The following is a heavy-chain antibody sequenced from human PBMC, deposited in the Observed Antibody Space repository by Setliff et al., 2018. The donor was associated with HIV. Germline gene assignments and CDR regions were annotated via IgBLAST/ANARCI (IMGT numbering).Heavy chain of an antibody. CDR3: ARDTMVVVSRFDY. V-gene: IGHV1-18*01. D-gene: IGHD2-21*01. J-gene: IGHJ4*02. CDR1: GYTFSSYG. Sequence: ASVKVSCKASGYTFSSYGISWVRQAPEQGLEWMGWISGYNGDTNYAQKFQGRVTMTTDTSTNTAYMELRSLTSDDTAVYYCARDTMVVVSRFDYWGQGTLVTVSS. CDR2: ISGYNGDT.